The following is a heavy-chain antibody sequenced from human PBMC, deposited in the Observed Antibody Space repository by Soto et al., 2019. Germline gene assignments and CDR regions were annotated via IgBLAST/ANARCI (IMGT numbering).Heavy chain of an antibody. CDR2: IIPIFGTA. J-gene: IGHJ4*02. D-gene: IGHD4-4*01. CDR3: ARDGGVYDYSPFDY. Sequence: QVQLVQSGAEVKKPGSSVKVSCKASGGTFSSYAISWVRQAPGQGLEWMGGIIPIFGTANYAQKFQGRVTITADESASTDYMELSSLRSEDTAVYYCARDGGVYDYSPFDYWGQGPLVTVSS. CDR1: GGTFSSYA. V-gene: IGHV1-69*12.